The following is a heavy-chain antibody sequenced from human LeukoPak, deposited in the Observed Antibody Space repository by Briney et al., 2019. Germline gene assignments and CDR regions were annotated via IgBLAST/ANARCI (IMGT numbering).Heavy chain of an antibody. D-gene: IGHD6-6*01. V-gene: IGHV4-39*07. CDR3: AREGPSSSSLGDWFDP. CDR2: IYYSGST. Sequence: SETLSLTCTVSGGSISSRSYYWGWIRQPPGKGLEWIGSIYYSGSTYYNPSLKSRVTISVDTSKNQFSLKLSSVTAADTAVYYCAREGPSSSSLGDWFDPWGQGTLVTVSS. CDR1: GGSISSRSYY. J-gene: IGHJ5*02.